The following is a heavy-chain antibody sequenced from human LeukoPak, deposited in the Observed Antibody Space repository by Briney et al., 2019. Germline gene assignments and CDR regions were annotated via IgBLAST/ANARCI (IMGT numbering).Heavy chain of an antibody. V-gene: IGHV1-18*04. CDR2: ISAYNGNT. Sequence: ASVTVSFKASGYTFTSYGISWVRQAPGQGLESMGWISAYNGNTNYAQKLQGRVTMTTDTYTSTAYMELRSLRSDDTAVYYYARAGLMVRGVTDYWGQGTLVTVSS. D-gene: IGHD3-10*01. CDR3: ARAGLMVRGVTDY. CDR1: GYTFTSYG. J-gene: IGHJ4*02.